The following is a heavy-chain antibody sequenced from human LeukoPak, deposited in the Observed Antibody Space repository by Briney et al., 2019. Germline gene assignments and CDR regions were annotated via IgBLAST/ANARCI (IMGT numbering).Heavy chain of an antibody. J-gene: IGHJ4*02. Sequence: SETLSLTCTVSGGSISSYYWSWIRQPPGKGLEWIGYIYYSGSTSYNPSLKSRVTISVDTSKNQFSLKLSSVTAADTAVYYCARHDVEAAGTGPIDYWGQGTLVTVSS. D-gene: IGHD6-13*01. V-gene: IGHV4-59*08. CDR1: GGSISSYY. CDR3: ARHDVEAAGTGPIDY. CDR2: IYYSGST.